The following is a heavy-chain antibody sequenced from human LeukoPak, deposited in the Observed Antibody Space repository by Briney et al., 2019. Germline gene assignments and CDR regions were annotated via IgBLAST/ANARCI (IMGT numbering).Heavy chain of an antibody. Sequence: GASVKVSCKASGGTFSSYAISWVRQAPGQGLEWMGGIIPIFGTANYAQKFQGRVTITADESTSTAYMELSSLRSEDTAVYYCARDNDSSGYVGFPFDYWGQGTLVTVSS. J-gene: IGHJ4*02. V-gene: IGHV1-69*13. CDR2: IIPIFGTA. CDR1: GGTFSSYA. D-gene: IGHD3-22*01. CDR3: ARDNDSSGYVGFPFDY.